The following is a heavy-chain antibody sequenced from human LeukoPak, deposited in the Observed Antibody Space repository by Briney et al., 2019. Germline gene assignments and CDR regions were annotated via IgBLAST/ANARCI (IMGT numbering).Heavy chain of an antibody. CDR1: GGTFSSYA. J-gene: IGHJ6*02. D-gene: IGHD2-15*01. V-gene: IGHV1-69*04. CDR2: IIPILGIA. Sequence: SVKVSCKASGGTFSSYAISWVRQAPRQGLEWMGRIIPILGIANYAQKFQGRVTITADKSTSTAYMELSRLRSDDTAVYYCARESGIYCSGGSCYSLQGDYYYGMDVWGQGTTVTVSS. CDR3: ARESGIYCSGGSCYSLQGDYYYGMDV.